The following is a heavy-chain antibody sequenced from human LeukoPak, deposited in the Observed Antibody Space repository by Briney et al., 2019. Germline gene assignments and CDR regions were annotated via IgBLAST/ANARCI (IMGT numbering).Heavy chain of an antibody. D-gene: IGHD6-13*01. V-gene: IGHV3-30*03. J-gene: IGHJ4*02. CDR1: GFTFNSYG. CDR3: ARDPSYSTYYFDY. CDR2: VSYDGFAGSDK. Sequence: GGSLRLSCAASGFTFNSYGLHWVRQAPGKGLQWVAVVSYDGFAGSDKYYADSVKGRFTISRDNSKNTLYLQMDSLIPEDTAVYFCARDPSYSTYYFDYWGQGTLVTVSS.